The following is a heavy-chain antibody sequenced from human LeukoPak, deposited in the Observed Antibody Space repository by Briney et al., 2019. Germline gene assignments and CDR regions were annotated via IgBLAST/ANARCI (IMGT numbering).Heavy chain of an antibody. CDR3: ASYRYGYRGMDS. Sequence: PSETLSLTCRVYGGSFSGYYWSWIRQPPGKGLESIGEVNYSGSINYKPSLKSRVIISVDTSKNQFSLKLKSVTAADTAVYYCASYRYGYRGMDSWGQGTQVTVSS. CDR2: VNYSGSI. CDR1: GGSFSGYY. D-gene: IGHD5-12*01. J-gene: IGHJ5*01. V-gene: IGHV4-34*01.